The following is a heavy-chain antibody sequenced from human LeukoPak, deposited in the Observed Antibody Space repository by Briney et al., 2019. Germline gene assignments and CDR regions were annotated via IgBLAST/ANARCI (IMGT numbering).Heavy chain of an antibody. CDR1: GFTFSSYW. D-gene: IGHD5-24*01. CDR2: IKQEGREK. CDR3: ARDRSRATLDY. V-gene: IGHV3-7*01. J-gene: IGHJ4*02. Sequence: GGPLRPSCAASGFTFSSYWMSWVRQSPGKGLEWVANIKQEGREKYTVDSAKGRFTISRDNAKNSLYLQMNSLRAEDTAVYYCARDRSRATLDYWGQGTLVTVSS.